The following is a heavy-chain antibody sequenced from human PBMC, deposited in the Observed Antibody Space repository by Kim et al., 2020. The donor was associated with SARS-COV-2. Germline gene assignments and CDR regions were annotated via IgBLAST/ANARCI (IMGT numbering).Heavy chain of an antibody. J-gene: IGHJ4*02. V-gene: IGHV3-64D*09. D-gene: IGHD2-2*02. CDR2: ISSNGGST. Sequence: GGSLRLSCSASGFTFSSYAMHWVRQAPGKGLEYVSAISSNGGSTYYADSVKGRFTISRDNSKNTLYLQMSSLRAEDTAVYYCVKDKVGSCSSTSCHILLDYWGQGTLVTVSS. CDR3: VKDKVGSCSSTSCHILLDY. CDR1: GFTFSSYA.